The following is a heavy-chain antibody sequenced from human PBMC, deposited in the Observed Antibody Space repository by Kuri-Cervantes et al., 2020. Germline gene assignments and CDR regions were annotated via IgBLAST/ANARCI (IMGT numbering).Heavy chain of an antibody. Sequence: LTGAASGFTFRRHAMTWVRQAPGKGLEWVSAISGSGGSTYYADSVKGRFTISRDNSKNTLYLQMNSRRAEDTAVYYCANRPEGRFLEWSTHYYYMGVWGKGTTVTVSS. CDR2: ISGSGGST. CDR1: GFTFRRHA. V-gene: IGHV3-23*01. D-gene: IGHD3-3*01. J-gene: IGHJ6*03. CDR3: ANRPEGRFLEWSTHYYYMGV.